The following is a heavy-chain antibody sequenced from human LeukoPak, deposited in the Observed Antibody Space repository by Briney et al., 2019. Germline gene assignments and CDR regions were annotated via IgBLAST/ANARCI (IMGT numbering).Heavy chain of an antibody. J-gene: IGHJ4*02. CDR2: TNHSGST. CDR3: ARVNYDFWRGYYVGHYFDY. CDR1: GGSFSGYY. Sequence: SETLSLTCAVYGGSFSGYYWSWIRQPPGKGLEWIGETNHSGSTNYNPSLKSRVTISVDTSKNQFSLKLSSVTAADTAVYYCARVNYDFWRGYYVGHYFDYWGQGTLVTVSS. D-gene: IGHD3-3*01. V-gene: IGHV4-34*01.